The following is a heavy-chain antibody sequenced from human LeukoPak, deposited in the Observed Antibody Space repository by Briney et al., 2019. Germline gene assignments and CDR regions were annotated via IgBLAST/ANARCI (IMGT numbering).Heavy chain of an antibody. D-gene: IGHD3-10*01. V-gene: IGHV3-48*03. J-gene: IGHJ5*02. Sequence: AGGSLRLSCAASGFTFSSYEMNWVRQAPGKGLEWVSYISSSGSTMYYADSVKGRFTISRDNAKNSLYLQMNSLRAEDTAVYYCARDLVVRGRWSWFDPRGQGTLVTVSS. CDR1: GFTFSSYE. CDR2: ISSSGSTM. CDR3: ARDLVVRGRWSWFDP.